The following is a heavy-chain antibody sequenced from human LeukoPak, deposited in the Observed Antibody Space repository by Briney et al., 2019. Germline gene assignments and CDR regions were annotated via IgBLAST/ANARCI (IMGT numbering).Heavy chain of an antibody. D-gene: IGHD4-23*01. CDR2: IYTSGST. J-gene: IGHJ3*02. CDR1: GGSISSGNYH. CDR3: ATLNYGGKSNDAFDI. Sequence: SQTLSLTCTVSGGSISSGNYHWSWIRQPAGKGLEWIGRIYTSGSTNYSPSLKSRVTISVDTSKNQFSLKLSSVTAADTAVYYCATLNYGGKSNDAFDIWGQGTMVTVSS. V-gene: IGHV4-61*02.